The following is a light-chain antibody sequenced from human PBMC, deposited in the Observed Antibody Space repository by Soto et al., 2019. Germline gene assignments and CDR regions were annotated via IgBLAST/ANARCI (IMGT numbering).Light chain of an antibody. Sequence: QAVVTQPPSVSGAPGQRVTISCTGSSSNIGAGYDVHWYQQLPGTAPKILIYGNSNRPSGVPDRFSGSKSGTSASLAITGLQAEDEADYYCQFYDSSLSVVFGGGTQLTVL. CDR3: QFYDSSLSVV. CDR2: GNS. J-gene: IGLJ2*01. V-gene: IGLV1-40*01. CDR1: SSNIGAGYD.